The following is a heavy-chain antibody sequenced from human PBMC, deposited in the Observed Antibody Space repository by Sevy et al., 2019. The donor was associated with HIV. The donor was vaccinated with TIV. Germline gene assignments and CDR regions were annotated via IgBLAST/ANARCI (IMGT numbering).Heavy chain of an antibody. Sequence: GSLRLSCVASGFTFSRYSMNWVRQAPGKGLEWVSNIGSTGPTIYYADSVKGRFTISRDNAKNSLYLQMNSLREEDTAVYYCARPGSGWFEFDSRGQGTLVTVSS. CDR1: GFTFSRYS. D-gene: IGHD6-19*01. CDR2: IGSTGPTI. J-gene: IGHJ4*02. CDR3: ARPGSGWFEFDS. V-gene: IGHV3-48*02.